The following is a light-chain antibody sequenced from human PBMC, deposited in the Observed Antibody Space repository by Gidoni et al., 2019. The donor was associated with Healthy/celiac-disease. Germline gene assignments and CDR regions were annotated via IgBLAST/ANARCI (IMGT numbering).Light chain of an antibody. CDR3: QQYYSTPFT. V-gene: IGKV4-1*01. CDR1: QSVLYSSNNKNY. CDR2: WAS. Sequence: DIVMTQSPDPLAVSLGERATINCKSSQSVLYSSNNKNYLAWYQQKPEQPPKLLIYWASTREAGVPDRFSGGGSGTDFTLTISSLQAEDVAVYYCQQYYSTPFTFGPGTKVDIK. J-gene: IGKJ3*01.